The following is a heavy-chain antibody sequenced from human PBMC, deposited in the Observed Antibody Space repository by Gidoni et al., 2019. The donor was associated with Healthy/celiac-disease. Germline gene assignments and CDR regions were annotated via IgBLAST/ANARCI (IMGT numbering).Heavy chain of an antibody. CDR2: ISGSGGST. CDR1: GFTFSSDA. J-gene: IGHJ4*02. Sequence: EVQLLESGGGFVQPGGSLRLSCAASGFTFSSDAMSWVRQAPGKGLEWVSAISGSGGSTYYADSVKGRFTISRDNSKNTLYLQMNSLRAEDTAVYYCAKREVYGDSFDYWGQGTLVTVSS. D-gene: IGHD4-17*01. CDR3: AKREVYGDSFDY. V-gene: IGHV3-23*01.